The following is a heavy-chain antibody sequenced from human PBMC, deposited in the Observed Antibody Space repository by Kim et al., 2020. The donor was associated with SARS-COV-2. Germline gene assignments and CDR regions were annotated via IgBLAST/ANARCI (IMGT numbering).Heavy chain of an antibody. CDR1: EFTFRIYA. CDR3: ATEQDKYSSDWSSFDY. D-gene: IGHD6-19*01. Sequence: GGSLRLSCAASEFTFRIYAMHWVRQAPGKGLEWLAAISYDGYNKYYADSVKGRFTISRDNSKNTLFLQMNSLRAEDTAVYYCATEQDKYSSDWSSFDYWG. J-gene: IGHJ4*01. CDR2: ISYDGYNK. V-gene: IGHV3-30-3*01.